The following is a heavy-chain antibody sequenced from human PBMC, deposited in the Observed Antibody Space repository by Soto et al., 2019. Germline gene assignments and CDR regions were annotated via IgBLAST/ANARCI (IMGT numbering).Heavy chain of an antibody. V-gene: IGHV4-28*01. CDR3: ARREIQGPIDY. Sequence: SGTLSLTCAVSGYSISSSNWWGWIRQPPGKGLEWIGYIYYSGTTYYNPSLKSRVTMSVDTSKNQFSLKLTSVTAVDTAVYYCARREIQGPIDYWGQGTLVTSPQ. CDR1: GYSISSSNW. J-gene: IGHJ4*02. D-gene: IGHD1-26*01. CDR2: IYYSGTT.